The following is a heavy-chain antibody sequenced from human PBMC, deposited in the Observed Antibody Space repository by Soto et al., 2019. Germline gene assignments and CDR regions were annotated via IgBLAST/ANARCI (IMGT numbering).Heavy chain of an antibody. D-gene: IGHD3-9*01. V-gene: IGHV3-48*02. CDR2: ISSSSSTI. Sequence: GGSLRLSCAASGFTFSSYSMNWVRQAPGKGLEWVSYISSSSSTIYYADSVKGRFTISRDNAKNSLYLQMNSLRDEDTAVYYCARDRLGSDILTGYDGGSFDYWGQGTLVTVSS. CDR3: ARDRLGSDILTGYDGGSFDY. CDR1: GFTFSSYS. J-gene: IGHJ4*02.